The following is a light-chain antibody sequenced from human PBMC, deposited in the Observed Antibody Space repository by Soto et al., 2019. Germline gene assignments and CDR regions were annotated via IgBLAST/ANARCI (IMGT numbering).Light chain of an antibody. V-gene: IGLV7-46*01. J-gene: IGLJ3*02. CDR1: TGAVTSGHY. CDR2: NTS. Sequence: QAVVTQEPSLTVSPGGTVTLTCGSSTGAVTSGHYPYWFQQKPGQAPRTLVYNTSDKRSWAPARFSGSLLGGKAALTLSGAQPEDEAEYYCLLSYSGARVFGGGTKLTVL. CDR3: LLSYSGARV.